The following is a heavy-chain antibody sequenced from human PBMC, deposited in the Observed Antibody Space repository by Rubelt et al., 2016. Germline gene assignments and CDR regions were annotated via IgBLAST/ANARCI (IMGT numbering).Heavy chain of an antibody. D-gene: IGHD1/OR15-1a*01. J-gene: IGHJ5*02. CDR2: ISGSGGST. CDR3: VKDHEHIWGWFEP. Sequence: EVQLLESGGGLVQPGGSLRLSCAASGFTFSSYAMSWVRQAPGKGLEWVAAISGSGGSTYYADSVKGRFTISGDNSKTTLYLQMNSLRAEDTAIYYCVKDHEHIWGWFEPWGQGTLVTVSS. V-gene: IGHV3-23*01. CDR1: GFTFSSYA.